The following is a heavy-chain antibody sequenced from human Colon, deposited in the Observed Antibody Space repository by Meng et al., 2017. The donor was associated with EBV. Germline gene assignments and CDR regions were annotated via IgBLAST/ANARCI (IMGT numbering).Heavy chain of an antibody. Sequence: VRLQESGPGLVRPSGTRSLTCGVSGVSISSNIRWTWVRQPPGKGLEWIGDIDDSGSTNYNPSLNSRISISLDKSKNHFSLKVNSVTAADTAVYYCARGKQDAWELLAYWGQGALVTVSS. D-gene: IGHD1-26*01. CDR2: IDDSGST. V-gene: IGHV4-4*02. CDR1: GVSISSNIR. J-gene: IGHJ4*02. CDR3: ARGKQDAWELLAY.